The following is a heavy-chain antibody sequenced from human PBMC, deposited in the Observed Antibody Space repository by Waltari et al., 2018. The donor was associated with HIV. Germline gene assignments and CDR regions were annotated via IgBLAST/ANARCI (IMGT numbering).Heavy chain of an antibody. CDR3: AKAVMETAVSSPVDC. J-gene: IGHJ4*02. CDR2: MSASGGTT. CDR1: GFTVNNFA. Sequence: EVQLVESGGGLVQPGGSLRLSCTASGFTVNNFAMRWVRQAPGKGLEWVAVMSASGGTTYYADSVKGRFTVSRDNCKNTVYLQMNSLRAGDTAIYYCAKAVMETAVSSPVDCWGQGALVTVSS. V-gene: IGHV3-23*04. D-gene: IGHD5-18*01.